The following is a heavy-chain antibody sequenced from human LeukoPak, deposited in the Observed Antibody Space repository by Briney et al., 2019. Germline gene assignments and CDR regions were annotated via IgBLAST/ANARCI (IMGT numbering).Heavy chain of an antibody. Sequence: PSETLSLTCTVAGGSMSSYYWSWIRQPPGNGLEWIGSIYYSGSTNYTPSLKSRVTISVDTSKNQFSLKLSSVTAADTAVYYCARAVVVPAAITIGYAFDIWRQGTMVTVSS. V-gene: IGHV4-59*01. D-gene: IGHD2-2*01. CDR3: ARAVVVPAAITIGYAFDI. CDR2: IYYSGST. CDR1: GGSMSSYY. J-gene: IGHJ3*02.